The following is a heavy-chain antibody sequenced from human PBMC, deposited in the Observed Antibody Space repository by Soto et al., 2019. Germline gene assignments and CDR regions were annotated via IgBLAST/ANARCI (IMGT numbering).Heavy chain of an antibody. D-gene: IGHD3-22*01. CDR3: ARTSPHYYDSSGPIDY. V-gene: IGHV4-59*12. Sequence: PSETLSITCTVSGGSIRSYCCTWIRQRPGEGLEWIGYICNSGTTNYNPSLKSRVTISIDTYKNQFSLKLSSVTAADTAVYYCARTSPHYYDSSGPIDYWGQRTLVTVSS. CDR1: GGSIRSYC. CDR2: ICNSGTT. J-gene: IGHJ4*02.